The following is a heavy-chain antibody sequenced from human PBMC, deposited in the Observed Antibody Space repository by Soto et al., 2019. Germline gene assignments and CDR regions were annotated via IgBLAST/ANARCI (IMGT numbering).Heavy chain of an antibody. V-gene: IGHV4-31*03. J-gene: IGHJ5*02. D-gene: IGHD2-15*01. CDR2: VAYSGST. CDR1: GGSTSSGGYY. CDR3: ARDAALKCFVP. Sequence: QVQLQESGPRLVKPSQTLSLTCTVSGGSTSSGGYYWSWIRQYPGKGLEWIGFVAYSGSTYYNPSLKRRVIIPVDPSKTQFSLELSSVAAADTAVYYCARDAALKCFVPWGQGTLVTVSS.